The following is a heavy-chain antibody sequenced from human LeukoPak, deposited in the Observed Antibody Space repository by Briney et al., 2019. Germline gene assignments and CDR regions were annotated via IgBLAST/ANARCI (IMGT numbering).Heavy chain of an antibody. Sequence: ASAKVSCKASGYTFTGYYMHWVRQAPGQGLEWMGWINPNSGGTNYAQKFQGRVTMTRDTSISTAYMELSRLRSDDTAVYYCARILVATIRPIDYWGQGTLVTVSS. CDR2: INPNSGGT. J-gene: IGHJ4*02. D-gene: IGHD5-12*01. CDR3: ARILVATIRPIDY. V-gene: IGHV1-2*02. CDR1: GYTFTGYY.